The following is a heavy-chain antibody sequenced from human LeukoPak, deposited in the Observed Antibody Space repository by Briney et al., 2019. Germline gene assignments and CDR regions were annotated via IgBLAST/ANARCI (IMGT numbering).Heavy chain of an antibody. J-gene: IGHJ6*03. CDR3: TRTSDILTGYTPREAYYYYYHMDV. V-gene: IGHV3-23*01. CDR2: TSSSDPGT. CDR1: GFPLSSYA. Sequence: GGSLRFSCAASGFPLSSYAMSWVRQGPGKGLEWVAATSSSDPGTYHADSVRGRFTISRDNSKNTLYLQMNSLKTEDTAVYYCTRTSDILTGYTPREAYYYYYHMDVWGKGTTVTISS. D-gene: IGHD3-9*01.